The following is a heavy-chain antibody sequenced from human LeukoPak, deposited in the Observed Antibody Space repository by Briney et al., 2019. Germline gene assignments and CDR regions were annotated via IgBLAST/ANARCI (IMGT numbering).Heavy chain of an antibody. CDR2: IIPIFGTA. CDR1: GGTFSSYA. D-gene: IGHD1-26*01. J-gene: IGHJ4*02. Sequence: ASVKVSCKASGGTFSSYAISWVRQAPGQGLEWMGEIIPIFGTANYAQKFQGRVTMTRDTSTSTVYMELSSLRSEDTAVYYCAREGVGAKDYWGQGTLVTVSS. V-gene: IGHV1-69*05. CDR3: AREGVGAKDY.